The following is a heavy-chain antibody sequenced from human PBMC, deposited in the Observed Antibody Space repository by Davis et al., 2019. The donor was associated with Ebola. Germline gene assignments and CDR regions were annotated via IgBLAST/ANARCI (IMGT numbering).Heavy chain of an antibody. CDR1: GGSISSSSYF. J-gene: IGHJ4*02. CDR2: INHSGST. D-gene: IGHD2-8*01. Sequence: MPSETLSLTCTVSGGSISSSSYFWGWIRQPPGKGLEWIGEINHSGSTNYNPSLKSRVTISVDTSKNQFSLKLSSVTAADTAVYYCARGVWGVCLGDYWGQGTLVTVSS. V-gene: IGHV4-39*01. CDR3: ARGVWGVCLGDY.